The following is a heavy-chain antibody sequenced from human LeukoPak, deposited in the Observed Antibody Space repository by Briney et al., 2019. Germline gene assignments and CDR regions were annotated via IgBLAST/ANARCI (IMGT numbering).Heavy chain of an antibody. CDR3: ASPRLGRSSWYKYYFDY. Sequence: ASVKVSCKASGYTFTSYDINWVRQATGQGLEWMGWMNPNSGNTGYAQKFQGRVTITRNTSISTAYMELSSLRSEDTAVYYCASPRLGRSSWYKYYFDYWGQGTLVTVSS. V-gene: IGHV1-8*03. CDR1: GYTFTSYD. D-gene: IGHD6-13*01. CDR2: MNPNSGNT. J-gene: IGHJ4*02.